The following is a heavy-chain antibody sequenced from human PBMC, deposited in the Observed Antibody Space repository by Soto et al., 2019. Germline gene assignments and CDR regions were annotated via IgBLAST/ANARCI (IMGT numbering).Heavy chain of an antibody. Sequence: QEQLVQSGGGVVQPGGSLRLSCAASGFTFSSYGMHWVRQAPGKGLEWVAVILYDGSKKYYADSMKGRFTISRDNSKNTLYLQMDSLRAEDTAVYYCAKDRGALRWSEEHYYFDYWGQGALVTVSS. CDR1: GFTFSSYG. V-gene: IGHV3-30*18. D-gene: IGHD4-17*01. J-gene: IGHJ4*02. CDR3: AKDRGALRWSEEHYYFDY. CDR2: ILYDGSKK.